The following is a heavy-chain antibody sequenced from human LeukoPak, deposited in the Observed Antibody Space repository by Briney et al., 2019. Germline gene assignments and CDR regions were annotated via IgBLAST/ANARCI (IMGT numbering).Heavy chain of an antibody. CDR3: ARDPMADFDY. J-gene: IGHJ4*02. CDR2: ISSDGVNH. CDR1: GFTFSSYA. D-gene: IGHD2-8*01. V-gene: IGHV3-30-3*01. Sequence: GGPLRLSCAASGFTFSSYAMHWVRQAPGKGLEGVAVISSDGVNHYYADSVKGRFTISRDNSKNTLYLQMYSLRAEDTAVYYCARDPMADFDYWGQGTLVTVSS.